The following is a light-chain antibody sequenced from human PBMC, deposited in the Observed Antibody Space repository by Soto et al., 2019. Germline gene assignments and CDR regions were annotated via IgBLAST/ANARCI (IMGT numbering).Light chain of an antibody. Sequence: QSALTQPPSASGSPGQSVTIPCIGTSSDVGGYNYVSWYQQHPGKASKLMIYEVSKRPSGGPDRFSGSKSGNTASLTVSGLQAEDEADYYCSSYAASNNLGVFGGGTKVTVL. CDR2: EVS. CDR3: SSYAASNNLGV. J-gene: IGLJ2*01. CDR1: SSDVGGYNY. V-gene: IGLV2-8*01.